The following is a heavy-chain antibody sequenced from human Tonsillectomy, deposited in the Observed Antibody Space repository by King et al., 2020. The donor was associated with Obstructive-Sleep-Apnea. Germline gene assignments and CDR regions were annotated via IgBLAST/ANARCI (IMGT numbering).Heavy chain of an antibody. Sequence: VQLQESGPGLVKPSGTLSLTCAVSDDSITSSSWWGWVRQPPGKGLEWIGEIYHSESTKFNPSLKSRVTISVDKSKNQFSLNLNSVTAADTAVYYCARLSSSSGYGLDVWGQGTTVTVSS. D-gene: IGHD6-6*01. CDR1: DDSITSSSW. CDR2: IYHSEST. J-gene: IGHJ6*02. CDR3: ARLSSSSGYGLDV. V-gene: IGHV4-4*02.